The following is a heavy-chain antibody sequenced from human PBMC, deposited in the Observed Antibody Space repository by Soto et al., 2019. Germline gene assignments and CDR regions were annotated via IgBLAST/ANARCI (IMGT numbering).Heavy chain of an antibody. D-gene: IGHD3-22*01. CDR2: IIPIFGTA. CDR3: ARKSQNYDSSGYYLAFGNWFDP. CDR1: GGTFSSYS. J-gene: IGHJ5*02. V-gene: IGHV1-69*06. Sequence: GASVKVSCKASGGTFSSYSISWVRRAPGQGLECMGWIIPIFGTANYAQKFQGRVTITADKSTSTAYMELSSLRSEDTAVYYCARKSQNYDSSGYYLAFGNWFDPWGQGTLVTVS.